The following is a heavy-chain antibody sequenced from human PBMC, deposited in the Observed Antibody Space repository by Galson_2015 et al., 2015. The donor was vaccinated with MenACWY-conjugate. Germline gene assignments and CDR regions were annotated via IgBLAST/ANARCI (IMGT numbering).Heavy chain of an antibody. CDR1: GFSLSSCG. V-gene: IGHV3-33*01. CDR2: IWSNGINN. D-gene: IGHD3-10*01. Sequence: SLRLSCAASGFSLSSCGMHWVRQAPGKGLEWLAVIWSNGINNYFADSVRGRFTISRDDSKHSLLLQMDSLRVDDTAVYYCARERGPYDAFDVWGQGTMVTVSS. CDR3: ARERGPYDAFDV. J-gene: IGHJ3*01.